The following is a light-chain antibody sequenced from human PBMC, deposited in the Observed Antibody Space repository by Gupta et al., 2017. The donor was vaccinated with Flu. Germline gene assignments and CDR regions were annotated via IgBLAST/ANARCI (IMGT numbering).Light chain of an antibody. J-gene: IGKJ2*01. V-gene: IGKV2-28*01. Sequence: DWYLQKPGQSPQLLIYLAFNRASGVPDRFSGSGSGTNFTLKISRVEAEDVGVYYCMQALQTPYTFGQGTKLDI. CDR2: LAF. CDR3: MQALQTPYT.